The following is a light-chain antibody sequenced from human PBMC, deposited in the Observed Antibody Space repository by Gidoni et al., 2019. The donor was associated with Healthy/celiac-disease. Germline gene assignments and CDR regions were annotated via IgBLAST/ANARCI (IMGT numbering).Light chain of an antibody. V-gene: IGLV3-19*01. CDR1: SLRSYY. CDR2: GKN. CDR3: NSRASSGNHLV. J-gene: IGLJ2*01. Sequence: SSELTQDPAVSVALGQTVRSTCQGDSLRSYYASWYQQKTGQAPVLVIYGKNNRPSGIPDRFSGSSSGNTASLTITGAQAEYEADYYFNSRASSGNHLVFGGGTKLPVL.